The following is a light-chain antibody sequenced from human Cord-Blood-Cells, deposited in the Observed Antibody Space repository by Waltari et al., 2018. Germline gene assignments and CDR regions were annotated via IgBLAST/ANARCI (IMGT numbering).Light chain of an antibody. V-gene: IGKV3-11*01. CDR1: QCGSCY. Sequence: IVLPQSPATLSLSPGERATLSSTASQCGSCYLAWYHQEPGQAPRLLIYDASNRATGIPARFSGSGSGTYFTRTISSLEPEDFAVYYCQQRSNWPLTFGGGTKVEIK. CDR3: QQRSNWPLT. J-gene: IGKJ4*01. CDR2: DAS.